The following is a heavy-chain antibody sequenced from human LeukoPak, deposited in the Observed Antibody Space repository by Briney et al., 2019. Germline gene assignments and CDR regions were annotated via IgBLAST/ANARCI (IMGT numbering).Heavy chain of an antibody. D-gene: IGHD3-10*01. CDR2: IIPIFGTA. CDR3: ARGSPGITMYFDY. Sequence: GASVKVSCKASGYTFTSYAMNWVRQAPGQGLEWMGGIIPIFGTANYAQKFQGRVTITADESTSTAYMELSSLRSEDTAVYYCARGSPGITMYFDYWGQGTLVTVSS. V-gene: IGHV1-69*13. CDR1: GYTFTSYA. J-gene: IGHJ4*02.